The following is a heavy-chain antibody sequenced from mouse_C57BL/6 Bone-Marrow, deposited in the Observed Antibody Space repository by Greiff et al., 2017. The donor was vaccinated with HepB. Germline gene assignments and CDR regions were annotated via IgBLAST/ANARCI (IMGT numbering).Heavy chain of an antibody. Sequence: EVQLVESGGGLVKPGGSLKLSCAASGFTFSDYGMHWVRQAPEKGLEWVAYISSGSSTIYYADTVKGRFTISRDNAKNTLFLQMTSLRSEDTAMYYCARRAYYYGSSSGFAYWGQGTLVTVSA. CDR3: ARRAYYYGSSSGFAY. D-gene: IGHD1-1*01. CDR2: ISSGSSTI. CDR1: GFTFSDYG. V-gene: IGHV5-17*01. J-gene: IGHJ3*01.